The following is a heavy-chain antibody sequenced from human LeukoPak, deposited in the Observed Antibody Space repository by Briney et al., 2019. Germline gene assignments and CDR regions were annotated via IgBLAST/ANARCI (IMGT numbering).Heavy chain of an antibody. CDR1: GGSISSSSYY. Sequence: SETLSLTCTVSGGSISSSSYYLGWIRQPPGKGLEWIGSIYYSGSTYYNPSLKSRVTISVDTSKNQFSLKLSSVTAADTAVYYCARHVTYYGDYVYWGQGTLVTVSS. D-gene: IGHD4-17*01. CDR2: IYYSGST. CDR3: ARHVTYYGDYVY. V-gene: IGHV4-39*01. J-gene: IGHJ4*02.